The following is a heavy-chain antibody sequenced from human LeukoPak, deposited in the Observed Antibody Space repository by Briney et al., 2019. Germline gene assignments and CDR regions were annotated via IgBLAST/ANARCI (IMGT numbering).Heavy chain of an antibody. CDR2: ISSSSSYI. D-gene: IGHD6-19*01. V-gene: IGHV3-11*06. J-gene: IGHJ4*02. CDR3: ASFGDSSLYYFDY. CDR1: GFTFSDYY. Sequence: GGSLRLSCAASGFTFSDYYMSWIRQAPGKGLEWVSSISSSSSYIYYADSVKGRFTISRDNAKNSLYLQMNSLRAEDTAVYYCASFGDSSLYYFDYRGQGTLVTVSS.